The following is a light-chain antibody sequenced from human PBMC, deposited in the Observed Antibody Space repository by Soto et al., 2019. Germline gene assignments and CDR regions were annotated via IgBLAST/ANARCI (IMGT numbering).Light chain of an antibody. CDR1: QSVSSSF. J-gene: IGKJ4*01. CDR3: QQYGSSPLT. CDR2: GAS. Sequence: EIVLTQSTGTLSLSPGERATLSCRASQSVSSSFLAWYQQKPGQAPRLLIYGASSRATGIPDRFSGSGSGTDFTLTISRLAPEDVAVYYCQQYGSSPLTFGGGTKAENK. V-gene: IGKV3-20*01.